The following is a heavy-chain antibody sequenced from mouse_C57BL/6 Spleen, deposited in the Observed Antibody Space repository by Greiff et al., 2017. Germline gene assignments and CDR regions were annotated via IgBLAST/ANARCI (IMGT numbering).Heavy chain of an antibody. CDR3: ARYYGSSYAMDY. D-gene: IGHD1-1*01. CDR1: GFTFTDYY. V-gene: IGHV7-3*01. Sequence: DVKLVESGGGLVQPGGSLSLSCAASGFTFTDYYMSWVRQPPGKALEWLGFIRNKANGYTTEYSASVKGRFTISRDNSQSILYLQMNALRAEDSATYYCARYYGSSYAMDYWGQGTSVTVSS. CDR2: IRNKANGYTT. J-gene: IGHJ4*01.